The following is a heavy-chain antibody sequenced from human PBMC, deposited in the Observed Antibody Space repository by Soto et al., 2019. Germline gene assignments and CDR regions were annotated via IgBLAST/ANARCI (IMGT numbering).Heavy chain of an antibody. CDR1: GYVYINYG. V-gene: IGHV1-18*01. Sequence: QVQLVQSGAEVKKSGASVKVSCKASGYVYINYGISWVRQAPGQGHEWMGWINPYNGNTKYAQNFQGRVTMTTDKSTSTAYMELRSLRSDDTAVYYCASAGHKHREYRAYDADYGMDVWGQGTTVTVSS. J-gene: IGHJ6*02. CDR2: INPYNGNT. CDR3: ASAGHKHREYRAYDADYGMDV. D-gene: IGHD5-12*01.